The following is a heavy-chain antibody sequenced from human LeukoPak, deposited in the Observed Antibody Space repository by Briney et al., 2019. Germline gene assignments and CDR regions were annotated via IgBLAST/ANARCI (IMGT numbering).Heavy chain of an antibody. J-gene: IGHJ4*02. D-gene: IGHD1-26*01. Sequence: PSETLSLTCTVSGGSISSYYWSWIRQPPGKGLEWIGYIYYSGSTNYNPSLKSRVTISVDTSKNQFSLKLSSVTAADTAVYYCARHGGATLPFDHWGQGTLVTVSS. CDR1: GGSISSYY. CDR2: IYYSGST. V-gene: IGHV4-59*08. CDR3: ARHGGATLPFDH.